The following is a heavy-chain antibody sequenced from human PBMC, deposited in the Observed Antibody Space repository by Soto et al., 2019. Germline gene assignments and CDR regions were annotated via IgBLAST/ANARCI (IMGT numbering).Heavy chain of an antibody. CDR2: LTHDGSRD. J-gene: IGHJ4*02. CDR3: ASIADY. Sequence: QVQLVESGGGVVQPGRSLRLSCAAAGFTVTTYGMQWVRQAPGKGLEWMARLTHDGSRDFYADSVKGRFTISRDTSKNTLYLQMNSLRPEDTAVYYCASIADYWGQGTLVTVSS. D-gene: IGHD2-21*01. V-gene: IGHV3-30*03. CDR1: GFTVTTYG.